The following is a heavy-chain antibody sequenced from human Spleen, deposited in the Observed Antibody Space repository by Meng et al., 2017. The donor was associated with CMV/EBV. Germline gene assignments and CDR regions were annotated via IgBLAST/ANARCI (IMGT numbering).Heavy chain of an antibody. J-gene: IGHJ6*02. CDR3: ARDRLSPRYDYTSASSEAIHGVDV. Sequence: GESLKISCVASGLTFSSYCMTWVRQAPGKGLEWVSVIYSGGSSGYYADSVKGRFTISRDNSKNTLYLQMNSLRAEDTAVYYCARDRLSPRYDYTSASSEAIHGVDVWGQGTTVTVSS. CDR2: IYSGGSSG. CDR1: GLTFSSYC. V-gene: IGHV3-23*03. D-gene: IGHD3-3*01.